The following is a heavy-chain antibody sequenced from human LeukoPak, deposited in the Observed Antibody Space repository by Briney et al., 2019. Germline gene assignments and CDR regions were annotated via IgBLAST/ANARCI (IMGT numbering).Heavy chain of an antibody. D-gene: IGHD4-23*01. CDR1: GFTFSSYA. CDR3: ARDPYGGNWFDY. J-gene: IGHJ4*02. V-gene: IGHV3-66*01. Sequence: GGSLRLSCAASGFTFSSYAMSWVRQAPGKGLEWVSVIYSGGSTDYADSVKGRFTISRDNSKNTLYLQMNSLRAEDTAVYYCARDPYGGNWFDYWGQGTLVTVSS. CDR2: IYSGGST.